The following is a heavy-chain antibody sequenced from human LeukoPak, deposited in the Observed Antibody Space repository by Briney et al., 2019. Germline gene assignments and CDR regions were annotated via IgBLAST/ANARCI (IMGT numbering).Heavy chain of an antibody. CDR1: GGSVSSGSYY. CDR3: ARGTYYDILTGYFFDY. Sequence: PSETLSLTCTVSGGSVSSGSYYWSWIRQPPGKGLEWIGYIYYSGSTNYNPSLKSRVTISVDTSKNQFSLKLSSVTAADTAVYYCARGTYYDILTGYFFDYWGQGTLVTVSS. J-gene: IGHJ4*02. D-gene: IGHD3-9*01. V-gene: IGHV4-61*01. CDR2: IYYSGST.